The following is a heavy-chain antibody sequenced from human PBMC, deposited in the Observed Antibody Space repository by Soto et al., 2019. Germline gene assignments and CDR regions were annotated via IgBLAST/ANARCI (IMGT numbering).Heavy chain of an antibody. V-gene: IGHV3-30*03. CDR3: AAQPGAVAGTGIDY. CDR2: ISYDGSNK. D-gene: IGHD6-19*01. J-gene: IGHJ4*02. Sequence: QVQLVESGGGVVQPGRSLRLSCAASGFTFSSYGMHWVRQAPGKGLEWVAVISYDGSNKYYADSVKGRLTISRDNSKNTLYLQMNSLRAEDTAVYYCAAQPGAVAGTGIDYWGQGTLVTVSS. CDR1: GFTFSSYG.